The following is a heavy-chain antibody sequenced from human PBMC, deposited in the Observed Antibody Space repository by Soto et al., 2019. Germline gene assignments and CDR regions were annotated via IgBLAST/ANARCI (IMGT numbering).Heavy chain of an antibody. CDR2: INHSGST. Sequence: SETLSLTCAVYGGSFSGYYWSWIRQPPGKGLEWIGEINHSGSTNYNPSLKSRVTISVDTSKNQLSLKLSSVTAADTAVYYCARGMATVTTPLSPPPRYNWFDPWGQGTLVTVSS. CDR3: ARGMATVTTPLSPPPRYNWFDP. CDR1: GGSFSGYY. V-gene: IGHV4-34*01. J-gene: IGHJ5*02. D-gene: IGHD4-17*01.